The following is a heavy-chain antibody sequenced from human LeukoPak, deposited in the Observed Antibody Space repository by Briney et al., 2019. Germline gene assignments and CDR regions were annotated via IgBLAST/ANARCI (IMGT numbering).Heavy chain of an antibody. D-gene: IGHD6-13*01. CDR2: IWYDGSNK. J-gene: IGHJ6*02. CDR3: ARLGYSSSWFPWTNDYYYYGMDV. Sequence: GGSLRLSCAASGFTFSSYGIHWVRQAPGKGLEWVAVIWYDGSNKYYADSVKGRFTISRDNSKNTLYLQMNSLRAEDTAVYYCARLGYSSSWFPWTNDYYYYGMDVWGQGTTVTVSS. V-gene: IGHV3-33*01. CDR1: GFTFSSYG.